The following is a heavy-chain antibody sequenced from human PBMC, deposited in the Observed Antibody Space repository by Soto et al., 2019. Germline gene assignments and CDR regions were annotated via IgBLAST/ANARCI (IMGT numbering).Heavy chain of an antibody. J-gene: IGHJ4*02. CDR1: GGSISSYY. D-gene: IGHD5-12*01. Sequence: NPSETLSLTCTVSGGSISSYYWSWIRQPPGKGLEWIGYIYYSGSTNYNPSLKSRVTISVDTSKNQFSLKLSSVTAADTAVYYCARHVEMATNFDYWGQGTLVTVSS. CDR3: ARHVEMATNFDY. CDR2: IYYSGST. V-gene: IGHV4-59*01.